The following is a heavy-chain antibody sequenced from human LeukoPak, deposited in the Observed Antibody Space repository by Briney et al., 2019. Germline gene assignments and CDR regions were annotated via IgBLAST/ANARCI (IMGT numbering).Heavy chain of an antibody. J-gene: IGHJ4*02. Sequence: PGGSLRLSCAASGFTVSSNYMSWVRQAPGKGLEWVSYISSSSSTIYYADSVKGRFTISRDNAKNSLYLQMNSLRAEDTAVYYCARAPYSSLYYFDYWGQGTLVTVSS. D-gene: IGHD6-13*01. V-gene: IGHV3-48*04. CDR2: ISSSSSTI. CDR1: GFTVSSNY. CDR3: ARAPYSSLYYFDY.